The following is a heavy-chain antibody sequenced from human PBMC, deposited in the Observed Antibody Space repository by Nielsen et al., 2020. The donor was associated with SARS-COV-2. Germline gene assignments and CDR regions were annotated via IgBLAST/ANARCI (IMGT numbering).Heavy chain of an antibody. V-gene: IGHV3-11*04. D-gene: IGHD3-22*01. CDR2: ISSSGSTI. CDR3: ARARITMTDDAFDI. CDR1: GFTFSDYY. Sequence: GESLKISCAASGFTFSDYYMSWIRQAPGKGLEWVSYISSSGSTIYYADSVKGRFTISRDNAKTSLYLQMNSLRAGDTAVYYCARARITMTDDAFDIWGQGTMVTVSS. J-gene: IGHJ3*02.